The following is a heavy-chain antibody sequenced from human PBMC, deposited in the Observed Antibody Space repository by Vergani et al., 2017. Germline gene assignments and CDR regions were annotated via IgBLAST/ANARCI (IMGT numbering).Heavy chain of an antibody. Sequence: EVQLVESGGGLVKPGGSLRLSCAASGFTFSSYSMNWVRQAPGKGLEWVSSISSSSSYIYYADSVKGRFTISRDNAKNSLYLQMNSLSAEDTAVYYCARRGYCSSTSCYTGGYGMDVWGQGTTVTVSS. CDR1: GFTFSSYS. V-gene: IGHV3-21*01. CDR3: ARRGYCSSTSCYTGGYGMDV. J-gene: IGHJ6*02. CDR2: ISSSSSYI. D-gene: IGHD2-2*02.